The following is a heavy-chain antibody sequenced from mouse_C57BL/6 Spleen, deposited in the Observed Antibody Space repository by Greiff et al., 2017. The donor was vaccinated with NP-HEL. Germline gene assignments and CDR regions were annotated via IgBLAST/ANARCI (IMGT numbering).Heavy chain of an antibody. V-gene: IGHV14-4*01. J-gene: IGHJ3*01. D-gene: IGHD4-1*02. CDR1: GFNIKDDY. CDR2: IDPENGDT. Sequence: VQLKESGAELVRPGASVKLSCTASGFNIKDDYMHWVKQRPEQGLEWIGWIDPENGDTEYASKFQGKATITADTSSNTAYLQLSSLTSEDTAVYYCTPNWEGFAYWGQGTLVTVSA. CDR3: TPNWEGFAY.